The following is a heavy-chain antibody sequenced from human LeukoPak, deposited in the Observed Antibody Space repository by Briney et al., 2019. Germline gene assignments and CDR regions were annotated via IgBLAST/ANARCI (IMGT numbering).Heavy chain of an antibody. CDR2: ISYSGST. Sequence: ASETLSLTCTVSGGSISNYYWRWIRQPPGKGLEWIGYISYSGSTNYNPSLKSRVTISVDTSKNQFSLKLRSVTTADTAVYYCARALLRPWFDPWGQGTLVTVSS. CDR3: ARALLRPWFDP. CDR1: GGSISNYY. D-gene: IGHD3-16*01. J-gene: IGHJ5*02. V-gene: IGHV4-59*01.